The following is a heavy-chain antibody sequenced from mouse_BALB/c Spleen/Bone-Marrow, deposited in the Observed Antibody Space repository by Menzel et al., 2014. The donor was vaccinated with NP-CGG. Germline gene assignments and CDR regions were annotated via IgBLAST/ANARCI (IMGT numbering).Heavy chain of an antibody. CDR1: GYTFTSYW. V-gene: IGHV1-69*02. J-gene: IGHJ2*01. Sequence: VQLVESGAELVRPGASVKLSCKASGYTFTSYWINWVKQRPGQGLQWIGNIYPSDSYTNYNQKFKDRATLTVDKSSSTAYMQLSSPTSEDSAVYYCTRGDYYGSSYVDYWGQGTTLTVSS. D-gene: IGHD1-1*01. CDR3: TRGDYYGSSYVDY. CDR2: IYPSDSYT.